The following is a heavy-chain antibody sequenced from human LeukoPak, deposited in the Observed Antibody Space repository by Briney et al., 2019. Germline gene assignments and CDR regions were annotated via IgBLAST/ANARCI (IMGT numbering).Heavy chain of an antibody. D-gene: IGHD1-1*01. Sequence: GGSLRLSCGASGFTFSSYRMNWVRQAPGKGLEWVSSISRNSRHKYYSDSVKCRFTISRDDAENSLFLQKDSLRAEDTAIYYCVRDMNTVTTCYLQFWGQGTLVTVSS. CDR2: ISRNSRHK. CDR3: VRDMNTVTTCYLQF. V-gene: IGHV3-21*01. CDR1: GFTFSSYR. J-gene: IGHJ1*01.